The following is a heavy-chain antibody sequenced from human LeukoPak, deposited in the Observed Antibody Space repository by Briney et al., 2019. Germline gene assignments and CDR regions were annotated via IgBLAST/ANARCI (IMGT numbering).Heavy chain of an antibody. D-gene: IGHD3-16*01. CDR3: ASAYTYVRLGDH. V-gene: IGHV3-74*01. CDR1: GFTFNTYW. J-gene: IGHJ4*02. CDR2: TNLHGTAV. Sequence: GGSLRLSCAASGFTFNTYWMHWVRQAPGKGLVWVARTNLHGTAVDYADSVKGRFTISRDNAKNTLFLQMNSLRAEDTAVYYCASAYTYVRLGDHWGQGTLVTVSS.